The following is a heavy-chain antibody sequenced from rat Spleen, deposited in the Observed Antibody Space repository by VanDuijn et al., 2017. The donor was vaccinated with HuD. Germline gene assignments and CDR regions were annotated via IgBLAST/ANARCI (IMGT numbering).Heavy chain of an antibody. CDR3: ARRHGGYSGVDY. CDR1: GYSITSSYR. Sequence: EVQLQESGPGLVKPSQSLSLTCSVTGYSITSSYRWNWIRKFPGNKLEWMGYINSAGTTNYNPSLKSRISITRDTSKNRFFLQLNSVTTEDTATYYCARRHGGYSGVDYWGQGVMVTVSS. V-gene: IGHV3-3*01. J-gene: IGHJ2*01. CDR2: INSAGTT. D-gene: IGHD1-11*01.